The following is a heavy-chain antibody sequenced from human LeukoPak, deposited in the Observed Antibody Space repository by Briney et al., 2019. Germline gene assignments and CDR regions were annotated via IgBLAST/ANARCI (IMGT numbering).Heavy chain of an antibody. J-gene: IGHJ6*03. Sequence: GESLKISCKGSGYSFTSYWIGWVRQMPGKGLEWMGIIYPGDSDTRYSPSFQGQVTISADKSISTAYLQWSSLKASDTAMYYCARTYYYDSSGPNYGGGYYYYMDVWGKGTTVTVSS. CDR3: ARTYYYDSSGPNYGGGYYYYMDV. CDR2: IYPGDSDT. D-gene: IGHD3-22*01. CDR1: GYSFTSYW. V-gene: IGHV5-51*01.